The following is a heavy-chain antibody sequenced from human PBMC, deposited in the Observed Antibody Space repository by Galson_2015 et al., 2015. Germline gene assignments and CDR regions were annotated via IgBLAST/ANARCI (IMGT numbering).Heavy chain of an antibody. Sequence: SVKVSCKASGYAFTSYDINWVRQATGQGFEWMGWMNPNSGNTGYAQKFQGRVTMTRNTSISTAYMELSSLRSEDTAVYYCARGAPPITGYCSGGSCPYFDYWGQGTLVTVSS. CDR2: MNPNSGNT. CDR3: ARGAPPITGYCSGGSCPYFDY. V-gene: IGHV1-8*01. CDR1: GYAFTSYD. J-gene: IGHJ4*02. D-gene: IGHD2-15*01.